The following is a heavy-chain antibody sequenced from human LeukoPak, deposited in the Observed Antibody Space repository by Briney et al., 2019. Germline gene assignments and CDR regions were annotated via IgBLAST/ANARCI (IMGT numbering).Heavy chain of an antibody. CDR3: ARDRDDGFAFDI. CDR1: GFSFSNYV. Sequence: GVSLRLSCAASGFSFSNYVMHWVRQAPGKGLEYVSAIMPNGETRGYANSMKGRFTISRDNSKNTLYLQMGSLRAEDMAIYYCARDRDDGFAFDIWGQGTLVTVSS. V-gene: IGHV3-64*01. J-gene: IGHJ3*02. CDR2: IMPNGETR. D-gene: IGHD5-24*01.